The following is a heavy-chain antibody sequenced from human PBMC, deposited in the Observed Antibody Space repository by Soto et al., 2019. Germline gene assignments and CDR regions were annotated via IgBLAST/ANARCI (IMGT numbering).Heavy chain of an antibody. V-gene: IGHV1-8*01. J-gene: IGHJ5*02. D-gene: IGHD3-10*01. CDR1: GYTFTSYD. Sequence: GASVKVSCKASGYTFTSYDINWVRQATGQGLEWMGWMNPNSGNTRYAQKFQGRVTMTRNTSISTAYMELSSLRSEDTAVYYCARGRDDGSGSYHLVDPWGQGTLVTVSS. CDR3: ARGRDDGSGSYHLVDP. CDR2: MNPNSGNT.